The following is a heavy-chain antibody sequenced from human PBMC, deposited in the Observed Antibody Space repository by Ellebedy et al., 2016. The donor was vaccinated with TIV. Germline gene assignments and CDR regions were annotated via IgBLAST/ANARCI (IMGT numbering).Heavy chain of an antibody. CDR3: ARWFGELLYVRWFDP. CDR1: GASISNSGYY. D-gene: IGHD3-10*01. CDR2: IYYSGST. J-gene: IGHJ5*02. Sequence: SETLSLTCNVSGASISNSGYYWGWIRQPPEKGLEWIGIIYYSGSTDYNPSLKSRVTISADTSKNQFSLRLSSVTAADTAVYYCARWFGELLYVRWFDPWGQGTLVTVSS. V-gene: IGHV4-39*01.